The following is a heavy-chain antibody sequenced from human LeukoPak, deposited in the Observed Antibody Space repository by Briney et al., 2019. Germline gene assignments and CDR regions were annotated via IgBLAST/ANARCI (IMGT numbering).Heavy chain of an antibody. J-gene: IGHJ4*02. Sequence: PGGSLRLSCAASGFTFSSYGMHWVRQAPGKGLEWVAVIWYDGSNKYYADSVKGRFTISRDNSKNTLYLQMNSLRAEDTAVYYCARGATMIVKTLDYWGQGTLVTVSS. D-gene: IGHD3-22*01. V-gene: IGHV3-33*01. CDR2: IWYDGSNK. CDR1: GFTFSSYG. CDR3: ARGATMIVKTLDY.